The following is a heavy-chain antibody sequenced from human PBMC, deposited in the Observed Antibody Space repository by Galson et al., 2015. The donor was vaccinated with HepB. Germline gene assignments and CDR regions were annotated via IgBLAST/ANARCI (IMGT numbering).Heavy chain of an antibody. CDR2: INAGNGNT. CDR1: GYTFTSYA. Sequence: SVKVSCKASGYTFTSYAMHWVRQAPGQRLEWMGWINAGNGNTKYSQKFQGRVTITRDTSASTAYMELSSLRSEDTAVYYCARDRWYCSSTSCYSLFPNWFDPWGQGTLVTVSS. V-gene: IGHV1-3*01. CDR3: ARDRWYCSSTSCYSLFPNWFDP. D-gene: IGHD2-2*02. J-gene: IGHJ5*02.